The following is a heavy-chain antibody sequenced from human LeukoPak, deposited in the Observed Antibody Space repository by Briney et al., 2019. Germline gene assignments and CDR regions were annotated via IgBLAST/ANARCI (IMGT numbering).Heavy chain of an antibody. Sequence: SETLSLTCAVYGGSFSGYYWSWIRQPPGKGLECIGEINHSGSTNYNPSLKSRVTISVDTSKNQFSLKLSSVTAADTAVYYCARGRRPFYGDYVRPTWSRRSRAFDIWGQGTMVTVSS. V-gene: IGHV4-34*01. CDR2: INHSGST. CDR1: GGSFSGYY. J-gene: IGHJ3*02. CDR3: ARGRRPFYGDYVRPTWSRRSRAFDI. D-gene: IGHD4-17*01.